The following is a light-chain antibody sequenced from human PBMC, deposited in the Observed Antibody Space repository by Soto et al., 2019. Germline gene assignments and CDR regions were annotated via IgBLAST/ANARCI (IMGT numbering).Light chain of an antibody. CDR3: QQYYSSSLT. Sequence: DIVMTQSPDSLAVSLGERATIKCRSSQTILKSSIKKNSLAWYQQKPGQPPRLLIYWASTRDSGVPDRFSGSGSGTDFTLTITRLQAEDVAVYYCQQYYSSSLTFGGGTKLEIK. CDR1: QTILKSSIKKNS. CDR2: WAS. V-gene: IGKV4-1*01. J-gene: IGKJ4*01.